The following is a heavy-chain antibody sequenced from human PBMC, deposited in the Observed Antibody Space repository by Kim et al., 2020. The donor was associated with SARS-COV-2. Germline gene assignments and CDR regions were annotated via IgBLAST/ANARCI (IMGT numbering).Heavy chain of an antibody. J-gene: IGHJ5*02. CDR1: GYTFTSYD. Sequence: ASVKVSCKASGYTFTSYDINWVRQATGQGLEWMGWMNPNSGNTGYAQKFQGRVTMTRNTSISTAYMELSSLRSEDTAVYYCARDYSSGWYGWFDPWGQGTLVTVSS. V-gene: IGHV1-8*01. CDR2: MNPNSGNT. CDR3: ARDYSSGWYGWFDP. D-gene: IGHD6-19*01.